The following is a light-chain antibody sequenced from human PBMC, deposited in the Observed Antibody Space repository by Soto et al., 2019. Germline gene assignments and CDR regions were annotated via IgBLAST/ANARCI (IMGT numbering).Light chain of an antibody. CDR2: DAS. Sequence: EIVMTQSPATLSVSPGERATLTCRASQSVSIDLAWYQQKPGQAPRLLIYDASNRATGIPARFSGSGSGTDFTLTISSLEPEDFAVYYCQQRSSITFGQGTRLEIK. V-gene: IGKV3-11*01. CDR1: QSVSID. J-gene: IGKJ5*01. CDR3: QQRSSIT.